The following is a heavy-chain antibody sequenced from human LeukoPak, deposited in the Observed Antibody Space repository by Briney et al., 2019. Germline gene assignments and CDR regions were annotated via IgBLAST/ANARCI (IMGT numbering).Heavy chain of an antibody. CDR1: GGTFSSYA. V-gene: IGHV1-69*13. CDR2: IIPIFGTA. Sequence: SVKVSCKASGGTFSSYAISWVRQAPGQGLEWMGGIIPIFGTANYAQKFQGRVTITADESTSTAYMELSSLRSEDTAVYYCATGIWFGELGSSYGMDVWGQGTTVTVSS. CDR3: ATGIWFGELGSSYGMDV. D-gene: IGHD3-10*01. J-gene: IGHJ6*02.